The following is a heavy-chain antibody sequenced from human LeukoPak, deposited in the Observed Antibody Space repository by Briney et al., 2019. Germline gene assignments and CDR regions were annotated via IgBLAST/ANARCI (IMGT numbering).Heavy chain of an antibody. Sequence: SETLSLTCTVSGGSISSSSYYWGWIRQPPGKGLEWIGYIYYSGSTNYNPSLKSRVTISVDTSKNQFSLKLSSVTAADTAVYYCARDQLVRSGYYYMDVWGKGTTVTVSS. CDR1: GGSISSSSYY. V-gene: IGHV4-61*01. D-gene: IGHD6-6*01. J-gene: IGHJ6*03. CDR2: IYYSGST. CDR3: ARDQLVRSGYYYMDV.